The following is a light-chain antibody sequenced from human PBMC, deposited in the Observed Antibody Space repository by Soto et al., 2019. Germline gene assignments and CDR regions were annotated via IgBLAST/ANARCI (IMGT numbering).Light chain of an antibody. CDR1: SSDVAAYNF. CDR2: DVS. J-gene: IGLJ1*01. V-gene: IGLV2-14*01. Sequence: QSVLTQPASVSGSPGQSVAISCTGSSSDVAAYNFVSWYQQHPGKAPKLMVFDVSNRPSGVSNRFSGSKSGNTPSLTISGLQAEDEADYYCSSYTSGGNYVFGSGTKVTVL. CDR3: SSYTSGGNYV.